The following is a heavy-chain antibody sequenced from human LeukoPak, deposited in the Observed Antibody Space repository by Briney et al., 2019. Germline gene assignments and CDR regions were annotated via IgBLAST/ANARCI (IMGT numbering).Heavy chain of an antibody. V-gene: IGHV4-59*08. Sequence: SETLSLTCTVSGGSISSYYWSWIRQPPGKGLEWIGYIYYSGSTNYNPSLKSRVTISVDTSKNQFSLKLSSVTAADTAVYYCARYLGYDIHPDELFDIWGQGTMVTVSS. CDR1: GGSISSYY. D-gene: IGHD3-9*01. CDR2: IYYSGST. CDR3: ARYLGYDIHPDELFDI. J-gene: IGHJ3*02.